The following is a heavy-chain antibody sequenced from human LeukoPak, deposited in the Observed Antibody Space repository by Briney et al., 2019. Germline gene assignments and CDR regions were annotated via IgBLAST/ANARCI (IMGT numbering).Heavy chain of an antibody. CDR1: GFTFSSYS. Sequence: GGSLRLSCAASGFTFSSYSMNWVRQAPGKGLEWVSSISSSSSYIYYADSVKGRFTISRDNAKNSLYLQMNSLRAEDTAVYYCARAQSSGYLDYYYMDVWGKGTTVTVSS. CDR2: ISSSSSYI. V-gene: IGHV3-21*01. CDR3: ARAQSSGYLDYYYMDV. J-gene: IGHJ6*03. D-gene: IGHD3-22*01.